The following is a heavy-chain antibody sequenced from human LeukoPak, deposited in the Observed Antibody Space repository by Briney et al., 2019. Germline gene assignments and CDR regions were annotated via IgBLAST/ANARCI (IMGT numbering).Heavy chain of an antibody. CDR2: IIPKFGSA. Sequence: SVKVSCKASGGTFSSYAISWVRQAPGQGLEWMGRIIPKFGSANYAQKFQGRVTITADKSTSTAYMELSSLRSEDTAVYYCASLGYCTNGVCSDNYYYYYMDVWGKGTTVTVSS. D-gene: IGHD2-8*01. CDR1: GGTFSSYA. V-gene: IGHV1-69*06. J-gene: IGHJ6*03. CDR3: ASLGYCTNGVCSDNYYYYYMDV.